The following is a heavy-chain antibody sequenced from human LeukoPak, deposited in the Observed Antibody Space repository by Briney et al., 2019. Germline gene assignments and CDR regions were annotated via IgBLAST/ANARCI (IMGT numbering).Heavy chain of an antibody. CDR1: GGSFSGYY. CDR3: ARTRTYYYDSSGYFAL. J-gene: IGHJ2*01. Sequence: SETLSLTCVVYGGSFSGYYWSWIRQPAGKGLEWIGRIYTSGGTNYNPSLKSRVTISVDTSKNQFSLKLSSVTAADTAVYYCARTRTYYYDSSGYFALWGRGTLVTVSS. CDR2: IYTSGGT. D-gene: IGHD3-22*01. V-gene: IGHV4-59*10.